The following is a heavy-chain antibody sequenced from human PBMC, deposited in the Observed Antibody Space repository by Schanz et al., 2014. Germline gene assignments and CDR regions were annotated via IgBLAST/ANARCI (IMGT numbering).Heavy chain of an antibody. V-gene: IGHV3-66*01. CDR3: ARDSSSVWFFDL. CDR1: GFSVANNY. D-gene: IGHD6-13*01. Sequence: VQLVESGGGVVQPGRSLRLSCAASGFSVANNYMNWVRQAPGKGLEWVSIIYSAGGTYYADSVKGRFTISRDNSKNTLYLQMNSLRADDTALYYCARDSSSVWFFDLWGHGSLVTVSS. CDR2: IYSAGGT. J-gene: IGHJ2*01.